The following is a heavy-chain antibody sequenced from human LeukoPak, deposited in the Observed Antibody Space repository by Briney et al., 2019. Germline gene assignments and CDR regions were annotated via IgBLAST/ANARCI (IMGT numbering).Heavy chain of an antibody. CDR1: GYTFTSYG. V-gene: IGHV1-18*01. Sequence: ASVKVSCKASGYTFTSYGISWVRQAPGQGLEWMGWISAYNGNTNYAQKLQGRVTMTTDTSTSTAYMELSSLRSEDTAVYYCARRSVDTAIIGFDPWGQGTLVTVSS. D-gene: IGHD5-18*01. CDR3: ARRSVDTAIIGFDP. CDR2: ISAYNGNT. J-gene: IGHJ5*02.